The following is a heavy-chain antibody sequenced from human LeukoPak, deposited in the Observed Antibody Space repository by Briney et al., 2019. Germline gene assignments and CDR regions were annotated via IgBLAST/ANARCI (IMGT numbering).Heavy chain of an antibody. Sequence: GSLRLSCAASGFTFSSYAMHWVRQPPGKGLEWIGEIYHTGSPNYNPSLKSRVTISVDKSKNQLSLKLDSVTAADTAVYYCARDPHCSSSSCPRDYWGQGTLVIVSS. CDR1: GFTFSSYA. V-gene: IGHV4-4*02. J-gene: IGHJ4*02. D-gene: IGHD2-2*01. CDR3: ARDPHCSSSSCPRDY. CDR2: IYHTGSP.